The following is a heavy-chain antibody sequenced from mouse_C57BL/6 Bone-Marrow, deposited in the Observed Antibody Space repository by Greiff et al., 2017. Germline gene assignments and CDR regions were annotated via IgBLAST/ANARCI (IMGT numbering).Heavy chain of an antibody. J-gene: IGHJ4*01. CDR2: IDPSASYT. Sequence: QVQLQQPGAELVRPGTSVKLSCTASGYTFTSYWMHWVQQRPGQGLEWIGVIDPSASYTNYNQQFKGKGTLTVDTSSSTAYMLLSSLTSEDSAVXYCARPNSSYYGSSYAMDYWGQGTSVTVSS. CDR1: GYTFTSYW. CDR3: ARPNSSYYGSSYAMDY. V-gene: IGHV1-59*01. D-gene: IGHD1-1*01.